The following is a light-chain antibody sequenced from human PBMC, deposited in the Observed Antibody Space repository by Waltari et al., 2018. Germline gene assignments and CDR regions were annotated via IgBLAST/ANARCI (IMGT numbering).Light chain of an antibody. CDR2: GAS. J-gene: IGKJ1*01. CDR3: QQYGTSPRT. Sequence: EVVLTQSPVTLSLSPGKRATLSCRASQSVSSTYLAWYQHKPGQAPRLLIFGASIRATGIPDRFSGSGSGTDFTLTIDRLEPEDFAVYYCQQYGTSPRTFGQGTKVEIK. V-gene: IGKV3-20*01. CDR1: QSVSSTY.